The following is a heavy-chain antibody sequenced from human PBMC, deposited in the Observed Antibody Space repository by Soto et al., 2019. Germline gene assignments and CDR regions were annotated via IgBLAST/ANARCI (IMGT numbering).Heavy chain of an antibody. J-gene: IGHJ3*01. V-gene: IGHV3-21*01. Sequence: TGGSLRLSCAASGFTFSSYTMNWVRQAPGTGLEWVGSISSSSSYVYYADSVKGRFTISRDNAKNSLSLQMNSLRAEDTAVYYCARDADSGFILWGQGTMVTVSS. CDR2: ISSSSSYV. CDR3: ARDADSGFIL. CDR1: GFTFSSYT. D-gene: IGHD6-19*01.